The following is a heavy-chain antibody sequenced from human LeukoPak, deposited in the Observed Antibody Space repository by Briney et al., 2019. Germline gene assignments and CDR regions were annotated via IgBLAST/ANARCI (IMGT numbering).Heavy chain of an antibody. D-gene: IGHD2-15*01. Sequence: PSETLSLTCTVSGGSISTSSYYWGWIRQPPGKGLECIGTIYYTGTTYYNPSLKSRVTISVDTSKNQFSLKLSSVTAADTAVYYCARHGAGNGGSSILYGFDYWGQGTLVTVSS. V-gene: IGHV4-39*01. CDR2: IYYTGTT. CDR3: ARHGAGNGGSSILYGFDY. CDR1: GGSISTSSYY. J-gene: IGHJ4*02.